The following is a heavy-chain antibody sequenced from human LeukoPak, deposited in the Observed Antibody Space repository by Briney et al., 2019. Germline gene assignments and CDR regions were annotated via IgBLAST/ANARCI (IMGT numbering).Heavy chain of an antibody. D-gene: IGHD6-19*01. CDR1: GLTLSSYG. V-gene: IGHV3-33*01. CDR2: IRSVGSNK. J-gene: IGHJ4*02. CDR3: ARAKYSSGWNPFDY. Sequence: PGGSLILSCAASGLTLSSYGMHWVRQAPGQGLEWVAIIRSVGSNKYHPDSVKGRFTISRDDSKNTLYLQMHSLRAEDTAVYYCARAKYSSGWNPFDYWGQGTQVTVSS.